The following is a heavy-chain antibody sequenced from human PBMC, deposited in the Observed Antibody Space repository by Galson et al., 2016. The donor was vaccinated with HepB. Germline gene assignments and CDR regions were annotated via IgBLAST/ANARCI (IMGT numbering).Heavy chain of an antibody. D-gene: IGHD3-3*01. CDR1: GFTFRSYS. V-gene: IGHV3-21*01. CDR3: ARDTHYDFWSGARGDPRSYGMDV. CDR2: ISTSSSSI. J-gene: IGHJ6*02. Sequence: SLRLSCAASGFTFRSYSMNWVRQAPGKGLEWVSYISTSSSSIYYADSLKGRFTISRDNAKNSVYLEMNRLRAEDTAVYYCARDTHYDFWSGARGDPRSYGMDVWGQGTTVTVSS.